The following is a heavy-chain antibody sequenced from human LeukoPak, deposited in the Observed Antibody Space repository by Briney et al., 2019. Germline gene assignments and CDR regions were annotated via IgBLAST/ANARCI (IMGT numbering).Heavy chain of an antibody. CDR2: MNPNSGNT. CDR1: GYTFTSYD. J-gene: IGHJ4*02. Sequence: ASVKVSCKASGYTFTSYDINWVRQATGQGLEWMGWMNPNSGNTNYAQKLQGRVTMTTDTSTSTAYMELRSLRSDDTAVYYCARRRRHDYGDYWGQGTLVTVSS. V-gene: IGHV1-18*01. CDR3: ARRRRHDYGDY.